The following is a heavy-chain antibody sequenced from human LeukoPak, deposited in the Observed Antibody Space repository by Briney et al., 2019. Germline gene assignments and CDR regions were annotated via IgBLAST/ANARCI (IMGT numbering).Heavy chain of an antibody. CDR1: GFTFSSYA. CDR2: ISGRDGYT. CDR3: AKGTIAAAGTDCDY. J-gene: IGHJ4*02. D-gene: IGHD6-13*01. Sequence: GGSLRLSCAASGFTFSSYAMSWVRQAPGKGREWVSAISGRDGYTYYADCVKGRFTISRDNSKDTLFLHMSSLRAEDTAVYYCAKGTIAAAGTDCDYWGQGTQVTVSS. V-gene: IGHV3-23*01.